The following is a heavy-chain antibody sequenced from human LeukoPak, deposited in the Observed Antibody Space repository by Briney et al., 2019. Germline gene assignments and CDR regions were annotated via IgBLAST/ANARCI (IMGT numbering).Heavy chain of an antibody. D-gene: IGHD5-24*01. CDR2: ISSSSSDT. J-gene: IGHJ4*02. CDR3: ARGSRTIELGDDY. Sequence: GSLRLSCAASGFTFSDSYMSWIRQTPGKGLEWLSYISSSSSDTNYADSVKGRFTISRDNAKNSLYLQMNSLRAEDTAVYYCARGSRTIELGDDYWGQGTLVTVSS. V-gene: IGHV3-11*06. CDR1: GFTFSDSY.